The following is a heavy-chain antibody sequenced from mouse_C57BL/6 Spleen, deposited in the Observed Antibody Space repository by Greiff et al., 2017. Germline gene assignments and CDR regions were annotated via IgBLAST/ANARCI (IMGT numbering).Heavy chain of an antibody. V-gene: IGHV1-55*01. D-gene: IGHD4-1*01. Sequence: QVQLQQPGAELVKPGASVKLSCKASGYTFTSYWITWVKQRPGQGLEWIGDIYPGSGSTNYNEKFKSKATLTVDTSSSTAYMQLSSLPSKDSAVYYCAGRTGTAWFAYWGQGTLVTVSA. CDR1: GYTFTSYW. CDR2: IYPGSGST. J-gene: IGHJ3*01. CDR3: AGRTGTAWFAY.